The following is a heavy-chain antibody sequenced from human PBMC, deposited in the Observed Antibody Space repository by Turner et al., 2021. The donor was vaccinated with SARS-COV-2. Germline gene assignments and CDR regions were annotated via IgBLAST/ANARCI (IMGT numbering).Heavy chain of an antibody. V-gene: IGHV3-53*01. CDR1: GFTVSSNY. CDR2: IYSGGST. Sequence: EVQLVESGGGFIQPGGSLRLPCSASGFTVSSNYMGWVRQAPGKGLEWVSVIYSGGSTCYADSVKGRFTISRDNSKNTLYLQMNSLRAEDTAVYYCARDKEYYDSSGYYYSIVLNDWGQGTLVTVSS. D-gene: IGHD3-22*01. CDR3: ARDKEYYDSSGYYYSIVLND. J-gene: IGHJ4*02.